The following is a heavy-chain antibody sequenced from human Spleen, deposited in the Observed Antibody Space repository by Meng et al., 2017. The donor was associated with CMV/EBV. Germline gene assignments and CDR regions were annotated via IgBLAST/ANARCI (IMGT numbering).Heavy chain of an antibody. Sequence: GESLKISCRASGYTFSSYSMSWVRQAPGKGLEWVSSISGSGGSTYSADSVKGRFTISRDNSMDTVYLQMNSLKAEDAAVYYCAKDRFMEWLLGCSFDYWGQGALVTVSS. CDR2: ISGSGGST. CDR1: GYTFSSYS. D-gene: IGHD3-3*01. V-gene: IGHV3-23*01. CDR3: AKDRFMEWLLGCSFDY. J-gene: IGHJ4*02.